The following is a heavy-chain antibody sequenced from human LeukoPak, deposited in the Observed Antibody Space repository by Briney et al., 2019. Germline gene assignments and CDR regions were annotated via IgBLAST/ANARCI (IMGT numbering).Heavy chain of an antibody. CDR3: ARAGGSSSPYYYYYMDV. CDR2: IYHTGNT. J-gene: IGHJ6*03. V-gene: IGHV4-38-2*01. Sequence: SETLSLTCAVAGYSISIGYYWAWIRQPPGRGLEWIANIYHTGNTYYNPSLNSRVTMSVDTSKNQFSLRLSSVTAADTAVYYCARAGGSSSPYYYYYMDVWGKGTTVTVSS. CDR1: GYSISIGYY. D-gene: IGHD6-6*01.